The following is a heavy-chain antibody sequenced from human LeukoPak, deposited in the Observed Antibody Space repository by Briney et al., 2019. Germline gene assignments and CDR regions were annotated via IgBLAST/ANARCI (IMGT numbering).Heavy chain of an antibody. D-gene: IGHD6-13*01. CDR3: ARQGGYSTSWYGVDY. J-gene: IGHJ4*02. CDR2: IYYSGST. V-gene: IGHV4-39*01. Sequence: PSETLSLTCTASGGSICSSSYYWGWIRQPPGKGLVMNASIYYSGSTYYNPSLKSRVTISVDTSKNQFSLKLSSVTAADTAVYYCARQGGYSTSWYGVDYWGQGTLVTVSS. CDR1: GGSICSSSYY.